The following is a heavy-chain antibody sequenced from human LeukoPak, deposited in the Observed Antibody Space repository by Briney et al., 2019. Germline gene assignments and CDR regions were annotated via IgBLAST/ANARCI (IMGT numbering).Heavy chain of an antibody. CDR3: AKDVGGGDFATHY. CDR2: ISYDGSNK. D-gene: IGHD2-15*01. Sequence: GGSLRLSCAASGFTFSSYGMHWVRQAPGKGLEWVAVISYDGSNKYYADSVKGRFTISRDNSKNTLYLQMSGLRAEDTAVYYCAKDVGGGDFATHYWGQGTLVTVSS. V-gene: IGHV3-30*18. J-gene: IGHJ4*02. CDR1: GFTFSSYG.